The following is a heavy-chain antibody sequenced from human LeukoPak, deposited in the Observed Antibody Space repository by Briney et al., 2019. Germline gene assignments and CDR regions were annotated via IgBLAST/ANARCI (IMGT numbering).Heavy chain of an antibody. CDR3: AVQAGEGGWFDP. CDR2: IYNSGRT. D-gene: IGHD6-13*01. J-gene: IGHJ5*02. V-gene: IGHV4-39*07. CDR1: GGSISRSSDY. Sequence: PETLSLTCTVSGGSISRSSDYWGWIRQPPGKGLEWTGSIYNSGRTYYNPSLKSRVTISVDTSKNQFSLKVNSVTAADTAVYYCAVQAGEGGWFDPWGQGTLGTVSS.